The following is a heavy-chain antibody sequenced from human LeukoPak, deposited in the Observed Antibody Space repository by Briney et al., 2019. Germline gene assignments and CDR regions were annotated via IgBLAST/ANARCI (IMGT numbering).Heavy chain of an antibody. CDR3: ARSRGGQWQYYFDY. CDR1: GHSFTNYW. CDR2: IYPGDSDT. D-gene: IGHD6-19*01. Sequence: GESLKISCQGSGHSFTNYWIAWVRQMPGKGLEWMGIIYPGDSDTRYSPSFQGQVTISIDKSISTAYLQWSSLKASDTAMYYCARSRGGQWQYYFDYWGQGTLVTVSS. J-gene: IGHJ4*02. V-gene: IGHV5-51*01.